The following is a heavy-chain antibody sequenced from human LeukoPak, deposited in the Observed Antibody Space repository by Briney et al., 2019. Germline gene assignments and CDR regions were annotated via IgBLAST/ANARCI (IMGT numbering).Heavy chain of an antibody. Sequence: ASVKVSCKASGYTFTGYYMHWVRQAPGQGLEWMGRINPNSGGTNYAQKFQGRVTMTRDTSISTAYMELSRLRSGDTAVYYCARVDRVTEGPYDILTGYLRYYFDYWGQGTLVTVSS. CDR2: INPNSGGT. V-gene: IGHV1-2*06. CDR3: ARVDRVTEGPYDILTGYLRYYFDY. J-gene: IGHJ4*02. D-gene: IGHD3-9*01. CDR1: GYTFTGYY.